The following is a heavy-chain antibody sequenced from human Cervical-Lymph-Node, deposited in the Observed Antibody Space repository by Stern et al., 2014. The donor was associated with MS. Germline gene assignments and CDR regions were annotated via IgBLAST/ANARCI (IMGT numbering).Heavy chain of an antibody. D-gene: IGHD2-2*01. CDR1: GGSISSGGYF. CDR2: IYHRGST. CDR3: ARKGAIVPAAIENWFDS. Sequence: QLQLQESGPGLVKPSQTLSLTCTVSGGSISSGGYFWSWIRQHPGKGLEWIGFIYHRGSTYSGPSLKSRFTISGKPSKNQCPLNLNSVTAADTAVYYGARKGAIVPAAIENWFDSWGQGILVTVSS. J-gene: IGHJ5*01. V-gene: IGHV4-31*03.